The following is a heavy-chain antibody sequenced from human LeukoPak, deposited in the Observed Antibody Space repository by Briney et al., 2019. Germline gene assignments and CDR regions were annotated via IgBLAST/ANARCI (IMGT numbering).Heavy chain of an antibody. J-gene: IGHJ3*02. Sequence: GGSLRLSCAASGFTFSSYATSWVRQAPGKGLEWVSAISGSGGSTYYADSVKGRFTISRDNSKNTLYLQMNSLRAEDTAVYYCAETYYDFWSPNAFDIWGQGTMVTVSS. CDR1: GFTFSSYA. CDR3: AETYYDFWSPNAFDI. D-gene: IGHD3-3*01. CDR2: ISGSGGST. V-gene: IGHV3-23*01.